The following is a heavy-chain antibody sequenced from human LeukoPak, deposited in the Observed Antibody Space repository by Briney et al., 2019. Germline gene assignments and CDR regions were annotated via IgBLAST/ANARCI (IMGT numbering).Heavy chain of an antibody. Sequence: PSETLSLTCTVSGGSISSYYWGWLRQPPGKGLEWIGYIYYSGSTNYNPSLKSRVTISVDTSKNQFSLKLSSVTAADTAVYYCARASYYYDSSGYYLFDYWGQGTLVTVSS. D-gene: IGHD3-22*01. CDR3: ARASYYYDSSGYYLFDY. CDR2: IYYSGST. J-gene: IGHJ4*02. V-gene: IGHV4-59*01. CDR1: GGSISSYY.